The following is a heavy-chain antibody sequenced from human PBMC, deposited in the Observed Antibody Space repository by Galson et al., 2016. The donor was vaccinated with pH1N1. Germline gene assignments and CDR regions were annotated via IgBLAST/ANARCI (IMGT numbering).Heavy chain of an antibody. J-gene: IGHJ4*02. Sequence: SLRLSCAASGFTLSDYWMNWVRQVPGKGLEWVANIKEDGSETYYVDSVRGRFTISRDNAKNSLYLQMNSLRDEDTALYYCARAIGSRSAYWGQGTLVTVSS. V-gene: IGHV3-7*01. CDR2: IKEDGSET. CDR1: GFTLSDYW. CDR3: ARAIGSRSAY. D-gene: IGHD3-16*02.